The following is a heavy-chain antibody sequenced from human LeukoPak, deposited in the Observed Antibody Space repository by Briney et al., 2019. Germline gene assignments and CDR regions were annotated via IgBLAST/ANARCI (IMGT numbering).Heavy chain of an antibody. CDR1: GSTFTDLY. CDR2: INPFSGAT. J-gene: IGHJ5*02. D-gene: IGHD1-1*01. CDR3: ATSTVTHTRDP. V-gene: IGHV1-2*02. Sequence: ASVRVSCKASGSTFTDLYLNWVRQAPGQGLEWMAWINPFSGATSYAEKFPGRVTMTLDTSISTAYLELLVLRSDDTAVYYCATSTVTHTRDPSGQGTLVTVSS.